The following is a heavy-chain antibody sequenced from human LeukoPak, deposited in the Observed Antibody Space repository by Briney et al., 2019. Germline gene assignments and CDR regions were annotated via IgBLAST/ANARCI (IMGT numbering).Heavy chain of an antibody. D-gene: IGHD6-13*01. Sequence: GESLKISCKGSGYSFTSYWIGWVRQMPGKGLECMGIIYPGDSDTRYCPSFHGHGTISADKSINTAYPQWSSLKASNTARYYCASAFSSSRDFDNSGEGNPVTVSS. CDR3: ASAFSSSRDFDN. CDR2: IYPGDSDT. CDR1: GYSFTSYW. J-gene: IGHJ4*02. V-gene: IGHV5-51*01.